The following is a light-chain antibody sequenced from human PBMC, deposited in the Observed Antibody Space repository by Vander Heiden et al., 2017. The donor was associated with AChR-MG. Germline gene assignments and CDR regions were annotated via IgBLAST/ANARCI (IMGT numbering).Light chain of an antibody. J-gene: IGKJ2*03. CDR3: QRYCGAQGYS. Sequence: EIVLTQSPGTLSLSPGERATLSCRASQSDSYNSLVWYQQKPGQAPRLLIYGASSRATGIPDRFSGNGYGKEFTLTVTRMEPEDFTVYSCQRYCGAQGYSYRPEARL. CDR1: QSDSYNS. V-gene: IGKV3-20*01. CDR2: GAS.